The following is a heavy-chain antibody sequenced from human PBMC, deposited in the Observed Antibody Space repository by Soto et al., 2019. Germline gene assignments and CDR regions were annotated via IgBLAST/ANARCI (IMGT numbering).Heavy chain of an antibody. V-gene: IGHV3-23*01. J-gene: IGHJ3*02. CDR2: ISGSGGST. CDR3: AKSNYGSGSYYLNDAFDI. Sequence: GVSMRVSWAASGLHFSSYAMSWVRQTTGKGLEWVSAISGSGGSTYYADSVKGRFTISRDNSKNTLYLQMNSLRAEDTAVYYCAKSNYGSGSYYLNDAFDIWGQGTMVTVSS. D-gene: IGHD3-10*01. CDR1: GLHFSSYA.